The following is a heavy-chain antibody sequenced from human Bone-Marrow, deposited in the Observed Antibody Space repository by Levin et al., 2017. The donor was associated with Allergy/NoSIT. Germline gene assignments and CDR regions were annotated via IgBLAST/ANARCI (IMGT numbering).Heavy chain of an antibody. Sequence: SQTLSLTCTVSGGSVSSASYYWSWIRQPPGKGLEWIGYIYYSGSTNYNPSLKSRVTISVDTSKNQFSLKLSSVTAADTAVYYCARGFCSSTSCYDYWGQGTLVTVSS. CDR1: GGSVSSASYY. V-gene: IGHV4-61*01. CDR3: ARGFCSSTSCYDY. J-gene: IGHJ4*02. CDR2: IYYSGST. D-gene: IGHD2-2*01.